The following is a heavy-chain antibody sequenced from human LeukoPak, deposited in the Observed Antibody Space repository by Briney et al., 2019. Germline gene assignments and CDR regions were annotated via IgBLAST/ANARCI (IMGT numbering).Heavy chain of an antibody. V-gene: IGHV5-51*01. CDR3: ARHDGSASNYFDY. D-gene: IGHD3-10*01. Sequence: PGASLKISCKGSGSSFTSYWIGGVRQLPGKGLEWMGIIFPGDYDTRYSPSFQGQVTLSADKSITTAYLQWSSLKASDTAMYYCARHDGSASNYFDYWGQGTLVTVSS. J-gene: IGHJ4*02. CDR1: GSSFTSYW. CDR2: IFPGDYDT.